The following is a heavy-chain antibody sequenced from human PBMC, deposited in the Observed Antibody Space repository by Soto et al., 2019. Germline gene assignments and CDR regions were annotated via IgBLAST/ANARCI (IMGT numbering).Heavy chain of an antibody. V-gene: IGHV4-30-2*01. CDR1: GGSISSGGYS. CDR2: ISHSGST. D-gene: IGHD3-22*01. Sequence: SQTLSLTCAVSGGSISSGGYSWSWIRQPPGKGLEWIGYISHSGSTYYNPSLKSRVTISADRSKNQFSLNLSSVTAADTAVYYCARNPYYYDTSGSHADAFDIWGQGTMVTVSS. CDR3: ARNPYYYDTSGSHADAFDI. J-gene: IGHJ3*02.